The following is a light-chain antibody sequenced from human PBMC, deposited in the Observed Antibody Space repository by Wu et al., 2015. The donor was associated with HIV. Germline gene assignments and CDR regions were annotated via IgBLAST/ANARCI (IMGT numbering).Light chain of an antibody. Sequence: EIVLTQSPGTLSLSPGESATLSCRASQRVNTKYLAWYQQKFGQAPRLFIYGSSIRATGVPDRFSGSGSGTDFSLTISRLEPEDFAVYYCQQYGSSPLTFGGGTKVEIK. J-gene: IGKJ4*01. CDR1: QRVNTKY. V-gene: IGKV3-20*01. CDR3: QQYGSSPLT. CDR2: GSS.